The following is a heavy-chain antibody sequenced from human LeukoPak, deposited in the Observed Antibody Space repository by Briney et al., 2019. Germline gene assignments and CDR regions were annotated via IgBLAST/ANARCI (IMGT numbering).Heavy chain of an antibody. J-gene: IGHJ5*02. CDR2: IIPILGIA. Sequence: ASVKVSCKASGGTFSSYAISWVRQAPGQGLEWMGRIIPILGIANYAQKFQGRVTITADKSTSTAYMELSSLRSEDTAVYYCARDNSAIDGSSRYNWFDPWGQGTLVTVSS. CDR3: ARDNSAIDGSSRYNWFDP. V-gene: IGHV1-69*04. D-gene: IGHD6-13*01. CDR1: GGTFSSYA.